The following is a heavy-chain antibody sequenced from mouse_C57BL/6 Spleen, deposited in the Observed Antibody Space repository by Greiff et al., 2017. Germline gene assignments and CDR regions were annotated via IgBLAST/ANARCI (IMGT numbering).Heavy chain of an antibody. D-gene: IGHD3-1*01. CDR2: IYPGSGST. Sequence: VKLMESGAELVKPGASVKMSCKASGYTFTSYWITWVKQRPGQGLEWIGDIYPGSGSTNYNEKFKSKATLTVDTSSSTAYMQLSSLTSEDSAVYYCAPKGHTSGFDYWGQGTTLTVSS. CDR3: APKGHTSGFDY. J-gene: IGHJ2*01. CDR1: GYTFTSYW. V-gene: IGHV1-55*01.